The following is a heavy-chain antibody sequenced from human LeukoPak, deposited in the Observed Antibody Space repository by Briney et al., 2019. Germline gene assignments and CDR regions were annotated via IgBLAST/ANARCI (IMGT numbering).Heavy chain of an antibody. D-gene: IGHD5-12*01. CDR1: GYTFTSYS. CDR3: AGSASGSEAFDY. CDR2: INPTGGST. V-gene: IGHV1-46*01. Sequence: ASVKVSCKASGYTFTSYSMHWVRQAPGQRLEWMGIINPTGGSTSYAQKFQGRVTMTRDTSTSTVYMELSSLRSDDTAVYYCAGSASGSEAFDYWGQGTLVTVSS. J-gene: IGHJ4*02.